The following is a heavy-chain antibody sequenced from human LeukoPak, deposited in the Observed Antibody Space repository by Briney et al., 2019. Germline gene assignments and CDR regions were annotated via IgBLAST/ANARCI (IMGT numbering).Heavy chain of an antibody. D-gene: IGHD6-19*01. CDR3: ARGFRIAVAGTRARDYYGMDV. J-gene: IGHJ6*02. Sequence: SETLSLTCAVYGGSFSGYYWSWIRQPPGKGLEWIGEINHSGSTNYNPSLKSRVTISVDTSKNQFSLKLSSVTAADTAVYYCARGFRIAVAGTRARDYYGMDVWGQGTTVTVSS. CDR1: GGSFSGYY. V-gene: IGHV4-34*01. CDR2: INHSGST.